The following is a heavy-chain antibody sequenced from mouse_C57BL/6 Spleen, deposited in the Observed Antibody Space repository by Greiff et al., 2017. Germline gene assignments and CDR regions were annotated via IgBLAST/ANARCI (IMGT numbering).Heavy chain of an antibody. V-gene: IGHV5-12*01. CDR1: GFTFSDYY. D-gene: IGHD4-1*01. Sequence: EVMLVESGGGLVQPGGSLKLSCAASGFTFSDYYMYWVRQTPAKRLEWVAYISNGGGSTYSPDTVKGRFTFSRDNAKNTPYLQMSRLKGEDTAMYYCARHTWDEGFADRGQGTLGTVSA. J-gene: IGHJ3*01. CDR2: ISNGGGST. CDR3: ARHTWDEGFAD.